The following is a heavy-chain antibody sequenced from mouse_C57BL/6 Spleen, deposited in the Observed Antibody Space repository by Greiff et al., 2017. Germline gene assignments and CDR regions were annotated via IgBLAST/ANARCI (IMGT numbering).Heavy chain of an antibody. CDR1: GYTFTSYW. V-gene: IGHV1-52*01. Sequence: QVQLQQPGAELVRPGSSVKLSCKASGYTFTSYWMHWVKQRPIQGLEWIGNIDPSDSETHYNQKFKDKATLTVYKSSSTAYMQLSSLTSEDSAVYYCARYRDYSRFAYWGQGTLVTVSA. CDR2: IDPSDSET. CDR3: ARYRDYSRFAY. J-gene: IGHJ3*01. D-gene: IGHD2-4*01.